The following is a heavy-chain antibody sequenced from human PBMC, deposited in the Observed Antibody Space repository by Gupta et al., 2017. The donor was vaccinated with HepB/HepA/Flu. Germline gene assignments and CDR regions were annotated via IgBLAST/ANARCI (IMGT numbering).Heavy chain of an antibody. Sequence: QVQLQQWGAGLLKPSETLSLTCAVYGGSFSVYYWSWIRQPPGKGLEWIGEINHSGSTNYNPSLKSRVTISVDTSKNQLSLKLNSVTAADTAVYSCARGVILVPAAINTYYYYYMDVWGKGTTVTVSS. CDR3: ARGVILVPAAINTYYYYYMDV. D-gene: IGHD2-2*02. J-gene: IGHJ6*03. CDR2: INHSGST. V-gene: IGHV4-34*02. CDR1: GGSFSVYY.